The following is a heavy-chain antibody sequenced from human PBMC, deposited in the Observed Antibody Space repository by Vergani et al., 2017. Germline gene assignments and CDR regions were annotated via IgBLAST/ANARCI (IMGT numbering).Heavy chain of an antibody. Sequence: EVQLVESGGGLVKPGVSLRLSCAASGFSFSTYSMNWVRQAPGKGLEWVSSISSSSSYKYYADSVKGRFTISRDNAKNSLYLQMNSLRAEDTAVYYCARDSQDDSSGYVPDDAFDIWGQGTMVTVSS. CDR1: GFSFSTYS. V-gene: IGHV3-21*01. CDR2: ISSSSSYK. CDR3: ARDSQDDSSGYVPDDAFDI. D-gene: IGHD3-22*01. J-gene: IGHJ3*02.